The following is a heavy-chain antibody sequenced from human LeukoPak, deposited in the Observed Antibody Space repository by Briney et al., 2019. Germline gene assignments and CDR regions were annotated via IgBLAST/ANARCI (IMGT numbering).Heavy chain of an antibody. V-gene: IGHV3-7*01. D-gene: IGHD6-19*01. CDR3: ARLQTVAGTDY. Sequence: WICQPPGKGLEWVANIKQDGSEKYYVDSVKGRFTISRDNAKNSLYLQMNSLRAEDTAVYYCARLQTVAGTDYWGQGTLVTVSS. CDR2: IKQDGSEK. J-gene: IGHJ4*02.